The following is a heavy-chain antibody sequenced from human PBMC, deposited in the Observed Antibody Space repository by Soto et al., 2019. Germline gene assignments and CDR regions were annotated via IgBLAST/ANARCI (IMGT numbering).Heavy chain of an antibody. J-gene: IGHJ4*02. V-gene: IGHV3-23*01. CDR3: ANLGGYYDSSGYYYSY. CDR2: ISGSGGST. CDR1: GFTFSSYA. D-gene: IGHD3-22*01. Sequence: PGGSLRLSCAASGFTFSSYAMSWVRQAPGKGLEWVSAISGSGGSTYYADSVKGRFTISRDNSKNTLYPQMNSLRAEDTAVYYCANLGGYYDSSGYYYSYWGQGTLVTVSS.